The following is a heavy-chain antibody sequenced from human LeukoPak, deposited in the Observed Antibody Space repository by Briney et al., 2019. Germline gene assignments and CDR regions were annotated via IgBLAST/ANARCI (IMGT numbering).Heavy chain of an antibody. J-gene: IGHJ4*02. D-gene: IGHD1-1*01. Sequence: PGGSLRLSCAASGFTFSSYGMHWVRQAPGKGLEWVAFIRYDGSNKYYADSVKGRFTISRDNSKNTLYLQMNSLRAEDTAVYYCARDVNEGHYFDPWGQGTLVTVSS. CDR2: IRYDGSNK. V-gene: IGHV3-30*02. CDR1: GFTFSSYG. CDR3: ARDVNEGHYFDP.